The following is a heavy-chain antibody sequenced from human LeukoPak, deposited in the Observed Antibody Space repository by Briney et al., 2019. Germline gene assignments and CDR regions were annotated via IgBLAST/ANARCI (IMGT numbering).Heavy chain of an antibody. CDR3: ARVLNYYDSSGYYFSY. V-gene: IGHV3-48*03. Sequence: GGSLRLSCAASGLTFSIYEMNWVRQAPGKGLEWVSYISSSGDMIYYADSVKGRFTISRDSAKKSVYLQMNSLRAEDTAVYYCARVLNYYDSSGYYFSYWGQGTLVTVSS. D-gene: IGHD3-22*01. J-gene: IGHJ4*02. CDR2: ISSSGDMI. CDR1: GLTFSIYE.